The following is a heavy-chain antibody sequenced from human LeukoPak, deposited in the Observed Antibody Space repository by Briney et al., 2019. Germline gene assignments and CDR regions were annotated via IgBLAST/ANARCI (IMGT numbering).Heavy chain of an antibody. CDR1: GFTVSSNY. CDR2: ISGSGGST. V-gene: IGHV3-23*01. Sequence: GGSLRLSCAASGFTVSSNYMSWVRQAPGKGLEWVSAISGSGGSTYYADSVKGRFAISRDNSKNTLYLQMNSLRAEDTAVYYCAKVQQYSSGWYWEDYYYGMDVWGQGTTVTVSS. J-gene: IGHJ6*02. D-gene: IGHD6-19*01. CDR3: AKVQQYSSGWYWEDYYYGMDV.